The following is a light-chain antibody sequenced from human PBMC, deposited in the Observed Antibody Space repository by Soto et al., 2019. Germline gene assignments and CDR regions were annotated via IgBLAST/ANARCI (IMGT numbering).Light chain of an antibody. J-gene: IGKJ3*01. CDR2: GAS. CDR3: QQYNYWPPSFT. V-gene: IGKV3-15*01. CDR1: QSFGSN. Sequence: EIVMTQSPATLSVSPGERATLSCRASQSFGSNLAWYQQKPGQAPRLLIYGASTRATGIPARFSGSGSGTEFTLTISSLQSEDFAVYYCQQYNYWPPSFTFGPGTKVDIK.